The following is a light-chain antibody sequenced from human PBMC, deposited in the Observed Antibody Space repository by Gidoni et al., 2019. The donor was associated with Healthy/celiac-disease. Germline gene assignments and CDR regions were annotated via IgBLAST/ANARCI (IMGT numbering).Light chain of an antibody. CDR1: QSISSY. Sequence: DIQMTQSPSSLSASVGDRVTITCRARQSISSYLNWYQQKPGKAPKLLIYAASSLQSGVPSRFSGSGSGTDFTLTISSLQPEDFATYYCQQSYSTPPTFSQGTKVEIK. CDR2: AAS. CDR3: QQSYSTPPT. V-gene: IGKV1-39*01. J-gene: IGKJ1*01.